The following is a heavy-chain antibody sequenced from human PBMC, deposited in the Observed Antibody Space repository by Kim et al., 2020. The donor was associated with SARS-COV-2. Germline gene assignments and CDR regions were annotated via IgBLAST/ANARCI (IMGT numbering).Heavy chain of an antibody. CDR2: ISYDGSNK. Sequence: GGSLRLSCAASGFTFSSYAMHWVRQAPGKGLEWVAVISYDGSNKYYADSVKGRFTISRDNSKNTLYLQMNSLRAEDTAVYYCARDRGDAFDIWGQGTMVT. CDR3: ARDRGDAFDI. V-gene: IGHV3-30-3*01. CDR1: GFTFSSYA. J-gene: IGHJ3*02.